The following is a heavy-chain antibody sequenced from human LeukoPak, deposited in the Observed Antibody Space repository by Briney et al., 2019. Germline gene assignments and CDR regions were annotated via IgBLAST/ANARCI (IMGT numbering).Heavy chain of an antibody. CDR3: ARGAGLGIAVAGRGDWFDP. Sequence: GASVKVSCKASGYTFTSYYMHWVRQAPGQGLEWMGIINPSGGSTSYAQKFQGRVTMTRDTSTSTVYMELSSLRSEDTAVYYCARGAGLGIAVAGRGDWFDPWGQGTLVTVSS. D-gene: IGHD6-19*01. CDR2: INPSGGST. V-gene: IGHV1-46*01. CDR1: GYTFTSYY. J-gene: IGHJ5*02.